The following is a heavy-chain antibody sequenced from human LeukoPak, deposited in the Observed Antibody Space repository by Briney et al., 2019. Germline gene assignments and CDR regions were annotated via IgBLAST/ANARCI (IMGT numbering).Heavy chain of an antibody. V-gene: IGHV4-39*01. J-gene: IGHJ4*02. CDR3: ANAASYSVDY. CDR2: MYFSGST. D-gene: IGHD1-26*01. CDR1: GGSVSSSFYY. Sequence: SETLSLTCTVSGGSVSSSFYYWGWIRQPPGKGLEWIGSMYFSGSTHYNPSLKSRVTISVDASKNQFSLKLTSVTAADTAVYYCANAASYSVDYWGQGTLVTVSS.